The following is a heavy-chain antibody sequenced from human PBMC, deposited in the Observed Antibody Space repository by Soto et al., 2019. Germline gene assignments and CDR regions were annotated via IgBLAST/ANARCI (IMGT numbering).Heavy chain of an antibody. J-gene: IGHJ6*02. CDR1: GYSFTSYW. CDR2: IYPGNSDT. Sequence: GESLKISCKGSGYSFTSYWIGWVRQMPGKGLEWMGIIYPGNSDTRYSPFFQGQVTISADKSISTAYLQWSSLKASDTDMYYCVRLPRITGTTDYYGMDVWGQGTTVTVSS. CDR3: VRLPRITGTTDYYGMDV. D-gene: IGHD1-7*01. V-gene: IGHV5-51*01.